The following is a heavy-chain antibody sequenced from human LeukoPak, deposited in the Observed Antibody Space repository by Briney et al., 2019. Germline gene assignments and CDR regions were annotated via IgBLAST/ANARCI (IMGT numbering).Heavy chain of an antibody. CDR1: GFTSSRHG. V-gene: IGHV3-30*03. Sequence: GRSLRLSCAASGFTSSRHGMHWARQAPGKGLEWLAVIPHDGGSEYYADSVKGRFTISRDNSKNTLYLQMNSLRAEDTAVYFCARDLYCSGGSCLYFDYWGQGTLVTVSS. D-gene: IGHD2-15*01. CDR2: IPHDGGSE. CDR3: ARDLYCSGGSCLYFDY. J-gene: IGHJ4*02.